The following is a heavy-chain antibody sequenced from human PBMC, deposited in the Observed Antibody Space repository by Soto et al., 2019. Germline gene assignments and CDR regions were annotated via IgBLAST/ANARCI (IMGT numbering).Heavy chain of an antibody. V-gene: IGHV1-69*01. CDR3: ARGYQLLYGWFDP. D-gene: IGHD2-2*02. J-gene: IGHJ5*02. CDR1: GGTFSSYA. CDR2: IIPIFGTA. Sequence: QVQLVQSGAEVKKPGSSVKVSCKASGGTFSSYAISWVRQAPRQGLEWMGGIIPIFGTANYAQKFQGRVTITADESTSTAYMALSSLRNEATAVYYGARGYQLLYGWFDPWGQGTLVTVSS.